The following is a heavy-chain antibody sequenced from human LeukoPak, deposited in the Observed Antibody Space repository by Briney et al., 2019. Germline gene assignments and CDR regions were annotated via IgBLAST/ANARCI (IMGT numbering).Heavy chain of an antibody. Sequence: GGSLTLSCAASGFTFSSYSMNWVRQAPGKGLEWVSSISSSSRDINYADSVRGRFTISRDDAKNSLYLQMNGLRAEDTAVYYCARAIDTPMAESSHYWGQGTLVTVSS. D-gene: IGHD5-18*01. CDR1: GFTFSSYS. CDR2: ISSSSRDI. CDR3: ARAIDTPMAESSHY. V-gene: IGHV3-21*01. J-gene: IGHJ4*02.